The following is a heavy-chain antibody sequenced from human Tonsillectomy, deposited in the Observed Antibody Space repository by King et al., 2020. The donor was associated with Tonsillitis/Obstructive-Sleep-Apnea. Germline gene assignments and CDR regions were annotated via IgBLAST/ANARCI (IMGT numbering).Heavy chain of an antibody. J-gene: IGHJ4*02. D-gene: IGHD4-11*01. Sequence: VQLVESGGGLVKPGRSLRLSCTASGFTFGDYATYWFRRAPGKGLEWVGFVKRKVYVGTPQYAASVKGRFTISRDDSKGIAYLQMDSLKTEDTAVYYCSRVGDYIKNAFDYWGPGTPVTVSS. V-gene: IGHV3-49*05. CDR2: VKRKVYVGTP. CDR1: GFTFGDYA. CDR3: SRVGDYIKNAFDY.